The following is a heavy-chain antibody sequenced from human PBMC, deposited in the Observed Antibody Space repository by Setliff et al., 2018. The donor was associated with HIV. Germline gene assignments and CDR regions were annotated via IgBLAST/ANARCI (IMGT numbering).Heavy chain of an antibody. V-gene: IGHV4-59*11. D-gene: IGHD6-13*01. J-gene: IGHJ6*03. CDR2: IYYSGST. Sequence: PSETLSLTCTVSGGSISSHYWSWIRQPPGKGLEWIGYIYYSGSTNYNPSLKSRVTISVDTSKNQFSLKLSSVTAADTAVYYCARGFGSSWGGNYYYYYIDVWGKGTTVTVSS. CDR3: ARGFGSSWGGNYYYYYIDV. CDR1: GGSISSHY.